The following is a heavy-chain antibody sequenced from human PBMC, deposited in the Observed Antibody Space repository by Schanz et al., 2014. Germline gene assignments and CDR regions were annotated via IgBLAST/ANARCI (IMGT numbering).Heavy chain of an antibody. D-gene: IGHD3-10*01. CDR3: AKDNYYGSGGSGY. CDR1: GFTFSKYW. CDR2: IKKDGSEK. J-gene: IGHJ4*02. V-gene: IGHV3-7*04. Sequence: EVQLVESGGGLVQPGGSLRLSCGGSGFTFSKYWMSWVRQAPGKGLEWVANIKKDGSEKYYVDAVKGRFTISRDNAKNSMYLHIKSLRGEDAADYYWAKDNYYGSGGSGYWGQGTLVTVSS.